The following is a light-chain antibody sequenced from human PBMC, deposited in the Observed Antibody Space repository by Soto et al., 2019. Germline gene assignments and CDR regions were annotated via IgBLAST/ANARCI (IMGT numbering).Light chain of an antibody. CDR3: HSYDDFSRGV. CDR2: EDN. J-gene: IGLJ3*02. V-gene: IGLV6-57*04. Sequence: NFMLTQPHSVSESPGKTVTISCTRSSGSIASNYVQWYQQRPGSAPTTVIYEDNQRPSGVPDRFSGSIDSTSNSASLTISGLRTEDDADYYCHSYDDFSRGVFGGGTKLTVL. CDR1: SGSIASNY.